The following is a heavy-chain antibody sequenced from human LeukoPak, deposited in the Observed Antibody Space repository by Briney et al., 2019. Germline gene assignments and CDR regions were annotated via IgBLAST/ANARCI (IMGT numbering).Heavy chain of an antibody. J-gene: IGHJ4*02. V-gene: IGHV4-39*01. CDR1: GGSISSSNYY. Sequence: PSETLSLTCTVSGGSISSSNYYWGWIRQPPGKGLEWIGNIYYSGSTYYKPSLKTRVTISVDTSKNQFSLKLTSVTAVDTAVYYCARHASVDGNWPRPLDYWGQGSLVTVSS. D-gene: IGHD6-19*01. CDR2: IYYSGST. CDR3: ARHASVDGNWPRPLDY.